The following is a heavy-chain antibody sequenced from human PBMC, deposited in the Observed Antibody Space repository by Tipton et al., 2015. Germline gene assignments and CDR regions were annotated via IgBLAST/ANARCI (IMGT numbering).Heavy chain of an antibody. V-gene: IGHV4-61*01. D-gene: IGHD1-1*01. J-gene: IGHJ4*02. CDR3: ATLQGPRYFDY. CDR1: GGSVISGNYY. CDR2: ISYTDNA. Sequence: LRLSCTVSGGSVISGNYYWSWIRQPPGKGLEWLGYISYTDNAHYNPSLESRLTIPVDTSKNQFSLRLSSVTAADTAVYYCATLQGPRYFDYWGQGTLVTVSS.